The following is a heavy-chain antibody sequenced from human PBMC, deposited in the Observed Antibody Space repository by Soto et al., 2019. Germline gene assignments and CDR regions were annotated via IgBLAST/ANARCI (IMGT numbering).Heavy chain of an antibody. CDR3: ARAPLYYYDSSGEYYFDD. CDR1: GGTFSSYA. V-gene: IGHV1-69*13. Sequence: ASVKVSCKASGGTFSSYAISWVRQAPGQGLEWMGGIIPIFGTANYAQKFQGRVTITADESTSTAYMELSSLRSEDTAVYYCARAPLYYYDSSGEYYFDDWGQGTLVTVAS. D-gene: IGHD3-22*01. J-gene: IGHJ4*02. CDR2: IIPIFGTA.